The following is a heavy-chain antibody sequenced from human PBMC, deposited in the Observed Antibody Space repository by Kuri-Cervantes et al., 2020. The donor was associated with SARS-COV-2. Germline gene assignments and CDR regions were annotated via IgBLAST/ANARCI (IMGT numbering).Heavy chain of an antibody. CDR3: VRVGTAKSWGALDI. V-gene: IGHV3-13*01. CDR1: GFTFSFDD. J-gene: IGHJ3*02. CDR2: IGPVGDT. D-gene: IGHD5-18*01. Sequence: GGSLRLSCAASGFTFSFDDMHWVRQATGKGLEWVSAIGPVGDTYYAGSVKGRFTISRENAKNSLNLQMNSLRAEDTAVYYCVRVGTAKSWGALDIWGQGTMVTVSS.